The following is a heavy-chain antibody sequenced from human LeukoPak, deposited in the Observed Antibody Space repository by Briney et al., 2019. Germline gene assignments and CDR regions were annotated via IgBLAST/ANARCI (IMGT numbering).Heavy chain of an antibody. V-gene: IGHV4-59*01. D-gene: IGHD6-19*01. Sequence: SETLSLTCTVSGGSISSYYWSWIRQPPGKGLEWIGYIYYSGSTNYNPSLKSRVTISVDTSKNQYSLKLSSVTAADTAVYYCARSSTGYSSGWYRYWGQGTLVTVSS. CDR2: IYYSGST. CDR1: GGSISSYY. J-gene: IGHJ4*02. CDR3: ARSSTGYSSGWYRY.